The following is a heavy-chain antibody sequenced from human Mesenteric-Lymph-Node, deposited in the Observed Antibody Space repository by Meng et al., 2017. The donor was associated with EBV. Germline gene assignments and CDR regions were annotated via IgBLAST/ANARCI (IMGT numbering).Heavy chain of an antibody. V-gene: IGHV1-2*06. CDR3: ANDGSPFDY. Sequence: QGGLGQAGGEVKQPGASVKVSCKASGYYFTDYDVDWVRQAPGQGLEWMGRINPKSGDTNYAQRFQGRVTMTRDTSISTAYMELSGLRSDDTAFYYCANDGSPFDYWGQGTLVTVSS. CDR2: INPKSGDT. D-gene: IGHD5-24*01. CDR1: GYYFTDYD. J-gene: IGHJ4*02.